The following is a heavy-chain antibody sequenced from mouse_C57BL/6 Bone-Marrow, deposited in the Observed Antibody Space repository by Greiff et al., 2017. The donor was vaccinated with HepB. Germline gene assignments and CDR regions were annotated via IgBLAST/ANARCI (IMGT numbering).Heavy chain of an antibody. CDR3: ARFYGNYVRYYAMDY. CDR1: GYTFTSYW. J-gene: IGHJ4*01. Sequence: QVQLQQSGTELVKPGASVKLSCKASGYTFTSYWMHWVKQRPGQGLEWIGNINPSNGGTNYNEKFKSKATLTVDKSSSTAYMQLSSLTSEDSAVYYCARFYGNYVRYYAMDYWGQGTSVTVSS. CDR2: INPSNGGT. V-gene: IGHV1-53*01. D-gene: IGHD2-1*01.